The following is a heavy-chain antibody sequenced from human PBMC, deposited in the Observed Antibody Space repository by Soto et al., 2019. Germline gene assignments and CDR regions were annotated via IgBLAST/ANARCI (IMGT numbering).Heavy chain of an antibody. CDR3: AKDAARNNGWYYFDY. CDR1: GFSFRTYA. D-gene: IGHD6-19*01. Sequence: GGSLRLSCAASGFSFRTYAMGWVRQAPGKGLEWVSVMSNSGDLTYYADSVKVRFTISRDNSENTLYLQMSSLRAGDAAIYYCAKDAARNNGWYYFDYWGQGTLVTVSS. J-gene: IGHJ4*02. CDR2: MSNSGDLT. V-gene: IGHV3-23*01.